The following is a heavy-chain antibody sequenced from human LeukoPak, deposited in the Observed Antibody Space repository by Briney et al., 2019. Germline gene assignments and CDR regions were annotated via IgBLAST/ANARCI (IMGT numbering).Heavy chain of an antibody. D-gene: IGHD3-10*01. J-gene: IGHJ3*02. CDR1: GFRFSSDT. Sequence: GGSLRLSCAASGFRFSSDTMHWVRQTPARGLEWVAVISYDGSKNNYADSVRGRFTISRDNSKNTLYLQMTSLKDEDTAVYYCAKGMVRGVRYAFDIWGQGTMVTVSS. CDR2: ISYDGSKN. CDR3: AKGMVRGVRYAFDI. V-gene: IGHV3-30*04.